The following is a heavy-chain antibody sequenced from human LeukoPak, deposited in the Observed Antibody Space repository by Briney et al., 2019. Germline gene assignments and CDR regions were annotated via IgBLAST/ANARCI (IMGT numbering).Heavy chain of an antibody. D-gene: IGHD7-27*01. CDR3: ASGSLGYYFDY. CDR1: GFTFSGYE. J-gene: IGHJ4*02. Sequence: GGSLRLSCAASGFTFSGYEMNWVRQAPGKGLEWVSYISSSGDIIYYPDSMKGRFTISRDNAKNSLYLQMNSPRAEGTAVYYCASGSLGYYFDYWGQGILVTVSS. V-gene: IGHV3-48*03. CDR2: ISSSGDII.